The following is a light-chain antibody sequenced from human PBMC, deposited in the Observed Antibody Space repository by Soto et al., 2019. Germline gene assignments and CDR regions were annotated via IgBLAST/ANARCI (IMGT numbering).Light chain of an antibody. CDR2: ATS. CDR1: ETIGRAY. CDR3: HQYATSPFT. J-gene: IGKJ2*01. Sequence: IVLTQSPGTLSLSPGERATVSCRASETIGRAYFAWYQHRPGRTPRLVLSATSNRAAGIPDRFGGSGSGADFTLTICGVEPEDFAVYYCHQYATSPFTLGQGTKLEI. V-gene: IGKV3-20*01.